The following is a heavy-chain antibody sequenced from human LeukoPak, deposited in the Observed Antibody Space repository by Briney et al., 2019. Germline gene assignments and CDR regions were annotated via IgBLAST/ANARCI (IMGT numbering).Heavy chain of an antibody. CDR2: IYYSGST. V-gene: IGHV4-59*08. CDR1: GGSISSYY. Sequence: PSETLSLTCTVSGGSISSYYWSWIRQPPGKGLEWIGYIYYSGSTNYNPSLKSRVTISVDTSKNQFSLKLSSVTAADTAVYYCAKASSGWFSDGMDVWGQGTTVTVSS. D-gene: IGHD6-19*01. J-gene: IGHJ6*02. CDR3: AKASSGWFSDGMDV.